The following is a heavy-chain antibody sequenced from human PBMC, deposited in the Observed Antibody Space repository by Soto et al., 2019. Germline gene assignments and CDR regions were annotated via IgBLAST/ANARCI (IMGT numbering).Heavy chain of an antibody. CDR2: TYYRTRWYY. J-gene: IGHJ6*03. CDR1: GDSVSSNSAA. CDR3: AGTTSHYWYYMDV. Sequence: QVQLQGSGPGLVKPSQTLSLTCVISGDSVSSNSAAWNWFRQSPSRGLEWLGRTYYRTRWYYDYALSVRSRITFNPDTSKNQFSLQLTSVTPEDTAVYYCAGTTSHYWYYMDVWGKGTTVTVSS. V-gene: IGHV6-1*01. D-gene: IGHD1-7*01.